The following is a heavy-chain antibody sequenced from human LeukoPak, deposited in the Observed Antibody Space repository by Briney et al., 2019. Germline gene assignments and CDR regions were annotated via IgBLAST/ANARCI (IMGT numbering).Heavy chain of an antibody. V-gene: IGHV5-51*01. Sequence: GKSLKISCKGSGLSFTSYWIGWVRQMPGKGLEWMGIIYPGDSDTRYSPSFQGQVTISADKSISTAYLQWSSLKASETAMYYCARQRDTDRDYWGQGTLVTVSS. CDR2: IYPGDSDT. CDR1: GLSFTSYW. CDR3: ARQRDTDRDY. D-gene: IGHD5-18*01. J-gene: IGHJ4*02.